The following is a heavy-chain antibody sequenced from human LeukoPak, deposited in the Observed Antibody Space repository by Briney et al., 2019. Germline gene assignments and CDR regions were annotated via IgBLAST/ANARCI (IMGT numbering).Heavy chain of an antibody. J-gene: IGHJ5*02. CDR2: ISTSGSDT. Sequence: GGSLRLSCAASGFTFSNYAMHWVRQAPGKGLEWVSIISTSGSDTFYADSVKGRFTISRDNFKNILSLQMNRPRVEDTAVYYFDSWGQGALVTVSS. V-gene: IGHV3-23*01. CDR1: GFTFSNYA. CDR3: DS.